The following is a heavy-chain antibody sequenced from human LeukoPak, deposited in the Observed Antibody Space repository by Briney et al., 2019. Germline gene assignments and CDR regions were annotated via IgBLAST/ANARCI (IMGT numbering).Heavy chain of an antibody. Sequence: SGRSLRLSYAASGFTFSSYGMHWVRQAPGKGLEWVAVISYDGSNRYYADSVKGRFTISRDNSKNTLYLQMNSLRAEDTAVYYCAKEIGPYCSGGSCYSPFDYWGQGTLVTVSS. D-gene: IGHD2-15*01. CDR2: ISYDGSNR. CDR3: AKEIGPYCSGGSCYSPFDY. CDR1: GFTFSSYG. J-gene: IGHJ4*02. V-gene: IGHV3-30*18.